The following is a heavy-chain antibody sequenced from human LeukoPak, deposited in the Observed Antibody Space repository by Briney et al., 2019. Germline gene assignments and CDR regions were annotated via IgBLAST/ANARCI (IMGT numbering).Heavy chain of an antibody. J-gene: IGHJ1*01. Sequence: GGSLRLSCAASGFTFRRNWMNWVRQAPGKGLEWGAHVQPDGSAKIYADSVKGRFTISRDNAKDSVYLQMNSLRVEDTAVYYCARDFFGWSSLGHWGQGTLVTVSS. D-gene: IGHD6-19*01. CDR2: VQPDGSAK. CDR1: GFTFRRNW. CDR3: ARDFFGWSSLGH. V-gene: IGHV3-7*01.